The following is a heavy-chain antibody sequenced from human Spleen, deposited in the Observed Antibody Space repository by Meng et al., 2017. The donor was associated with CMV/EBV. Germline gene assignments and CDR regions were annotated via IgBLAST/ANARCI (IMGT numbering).Heavy chain of an antibody. J-gene: IGHJ6*02. V-gene: IGHV3-30*02. D-gene: IGHD5-18*01. Sequence: GGSLRLSCAGSGFTFSSYGMHWVRQAPGRGLEWVAFIRNDGSNKYSSDSVEGRFTISRDNSKNTLYLQMNSLRAEDTAVYYCAKGPRYSYGLTPEYYYYGMDVWGQGTTVTVSS. CDR1: GFTFSSYG. CDR2: IRNDGSNK. CDR3: AKGPRYSYGLTPEYYYYGMDV.